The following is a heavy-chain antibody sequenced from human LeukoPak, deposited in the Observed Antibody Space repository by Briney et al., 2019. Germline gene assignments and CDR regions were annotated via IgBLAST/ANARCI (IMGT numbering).Heavy chain of an antibody. CDR1: GFTFDDYG. CDR2: VNWNGGST. J-gene: IGHJ4*02. D-gene: IGHD4-17*01. V-gene: IGHV3-20*04. CDR3: ARGSYGDYDY. Sequence: GGSLRLSCAASGFTFDDYGMSWVRQAPGKGLEWISGVNWNGGSTGYADSVKGRFTISRDNAKNSLYLQMNSLRAEDTAVYYCARGSYGDYDYWGQGTLVTVSS.